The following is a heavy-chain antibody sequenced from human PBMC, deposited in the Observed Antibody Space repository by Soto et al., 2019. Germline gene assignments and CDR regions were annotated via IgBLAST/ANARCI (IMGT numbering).Heavy chain of an antibody. CDR3: AKSAKYFDFWSGLEPGFDY. J-gene: IGHJ4*02. V-gene: IGHV3-23*01. CDR2: FSVSGGST. D-gene: IGHD3-3*01. Sequence: DVQLLESGGGLVQHGGSLRLSCAASGFTFSSYAMSWVRQAPGKGLEWFSAFSVSGGSTYYAESVKGRFTVSRDNSNNSLYLQMNSLRAEDTAIYYCAKSAKYFDFWSGLEPGFDYWGQGTLVTVSS. CDR1: GFTFSSYA.